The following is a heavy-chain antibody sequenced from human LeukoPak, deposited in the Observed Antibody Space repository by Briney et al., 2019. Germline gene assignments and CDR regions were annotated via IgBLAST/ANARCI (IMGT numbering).Heavy chain of an antibody. CDR3: ARAGVVVPAARGYFDL. V-gene: IGHV1-69*05. Sequence: SVKVSCKASGGTFSSYAISWVRQAPGQGLEWMGGIIPIFGTANYAQKFQGRVTITTDESTSTAHMELSSLKSEDTAGYYCARAGVVVPAARGYFDLWGRGTLVTVSS. CDR2: IIPIFGTA. D-gene: IGHD2-2*01. CDR1: GGTFSSYA. J-gene: IGHJ2*01.